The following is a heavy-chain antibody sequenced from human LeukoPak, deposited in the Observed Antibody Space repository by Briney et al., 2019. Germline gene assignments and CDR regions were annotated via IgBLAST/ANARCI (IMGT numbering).Heavy chain of an antibody. CDR3: ARDRGSSSWYRGLGEFDY. Sequence: ASVKVSCKASGYTFTGYYMHWVRQAPGQGLEWMGWINPNSGGTNYAQKLQGRVTMTTDTSTSTAYMELRSLRSDDTAVYYCARDRGSSSWYRGLGEFDYWGQGTLVTVSS. CDR2: INPNSGGT. CDR1: GYTFTGYY. J-gene: IGHJ4*02. V-gene: IGHV1-2*02. D-gene: IGHD6-13*01.